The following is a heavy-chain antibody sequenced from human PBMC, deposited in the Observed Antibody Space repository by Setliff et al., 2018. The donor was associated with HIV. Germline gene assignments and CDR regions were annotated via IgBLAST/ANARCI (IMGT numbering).Heavy chain of an antibody. CDR1: GYSFTSYW. CDR2: IYPGDSGT. D-gene: IGHD6-13*01. Sequence: GESLKISCTGSGYSFTSYWIGCVRQMPGKGLEWMGIIYPGDSGTSYSPSFHGQVTISAVKSISTGYLQWSSMKASDTAMYYCARRMWQQDSKFMYYFDYWGQGTLVTVSS. CDR3: ARRMWQQDSKFMYYFDY. J-gene: IGHJ4*02. V-gene: IGHV5-51*01.